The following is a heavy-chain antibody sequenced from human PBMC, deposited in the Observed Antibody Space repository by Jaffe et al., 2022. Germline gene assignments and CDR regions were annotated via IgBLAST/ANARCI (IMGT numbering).Heavy chain of an antibody. D-gene: IGHD2-15*01. V-gene: IGHV3-7*01. Sequence: EVQLVESGGGLVQPGGSLRLSCAASGFTFSSYWMSWVRQAPGKGLEWVANIKQDGSEKYYVDSVKGRFTISRDNAKNSLYLQMNSLRAEDTAVYYCARDRIYCSGGSCRPSYFDYWGQGTLVTVSS. CDR2: IKQDGSEK. CDR1: GFTFSSYW. CDR3: ARDRIYCSGGSCRPSYFDY. J-gene: IGHJ4*02.